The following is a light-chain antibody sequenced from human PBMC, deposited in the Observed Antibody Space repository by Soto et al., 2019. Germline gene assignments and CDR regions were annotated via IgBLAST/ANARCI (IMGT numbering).Light chain of an antibody. CDR1: QGISNY. V-gene: IGKV1-27*01. CDR2: AAS. J-gene: IGKJ3*01. CDR3: QEDSSVPV. Sequence: DIQMTQSPSSLSASVGDRVTITCRASQGISNYVAGYQQKPGKPPKLLIYAASTLQSGVPSRFSVSGSGTDFTLTINSLQPEDVATYSCQEDSSVPVVGPGTKVDIK.